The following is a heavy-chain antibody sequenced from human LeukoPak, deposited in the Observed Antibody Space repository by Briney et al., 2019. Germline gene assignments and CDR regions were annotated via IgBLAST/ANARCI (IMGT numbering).Heavy chain of an antibody. CDR2: IWYDGSNK. J-gene: IGHJ6*02. CDR3: ARGRWDTGGLHGLDV. Sequence: PGGSLRLSCAASGFTFSSFGMHWVRQAPGKGLEWVAVIWYDGSNKYYADSVKGRFTISRDNSQNTLYLQGNNLRAEDTAVYRCARGRWDTGGLHGLDVWGQGTTVTVSS. CDR1: GFTFSSFG. V-gene: IGHV3-33*01. D-gene: IGHD2-8*02.